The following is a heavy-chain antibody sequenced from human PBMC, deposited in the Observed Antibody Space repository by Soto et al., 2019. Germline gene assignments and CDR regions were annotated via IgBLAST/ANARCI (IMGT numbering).Heavy chain of an antibody. Sequence: PGGSLRLSCAASGFTFSTYAMNWVRQAPGRGLEWVSGISGSGASLFYADSVKGRSTNSRDNSKNRLYLQMNSLRAEDTAVYYCAKDLYGGNSFYGMDVWGQGTTVTVSS. CDR1: GFTFSTYA. J-gene: IGHJ6*02. CDR2: ISGSGASL. CDR3: AKDLYGGNSFYGMDV. V-gene: IGHV3-23*01. D-gene: IGHD4-17*01.